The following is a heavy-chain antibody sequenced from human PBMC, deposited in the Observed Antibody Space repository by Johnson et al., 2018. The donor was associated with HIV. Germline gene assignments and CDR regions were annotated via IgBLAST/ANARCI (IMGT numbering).Heavy chain of an antibody. J-gene: IGHJ3*02. CDR3: ARGDRYNWNYVSAFDI. V-gene: IGHV3-13*01. Sequence: VQLVESGGGLVQPGGSLRLSCAASGFTFSSYDMHWVRQATGKGLEWVSAIGTAGDTYYPGSVKGRFTISRENAKNSLHLQMNSLRDEDTAVYYCARGDRYNWNYVSAFDIWGQGTMVTVSS. D-gene: IGHD1-7*01. CDR1: GFTFSSYD. CDR2: IGTAGDT.